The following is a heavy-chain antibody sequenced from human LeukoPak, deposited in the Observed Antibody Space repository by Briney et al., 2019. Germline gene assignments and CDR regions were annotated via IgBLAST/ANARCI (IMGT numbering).Heavy chain of an antibody. CDR2: ISWNSGSI. V-gene: IGHV3-9*01. D-gene: IGHD6-13*01. Sequence: GRSLRLSCAASGFTFDDYAMHWVRQAPGKGLEWVSGISWNSGSIGYADSVKGRFTISRDNAKNSLYLQMNGLRAEDTALYYCAKDNASPLAAASNWFDPWGQGTLVTVSS. CDR1: GFTFDDYA. J-gene: IGHJ5*02. CDR3: AKDNASPLAAASNWFDP.